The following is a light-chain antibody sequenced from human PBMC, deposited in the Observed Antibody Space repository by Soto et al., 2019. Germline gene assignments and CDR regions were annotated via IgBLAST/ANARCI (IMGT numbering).Light chain of an antibody. Sequence: QSALTQPASVSGSPGQSITISCTGTRSDIGTYNYVSWYQQHPGKAPKLMIYEVSSRPSGVSNRFSGSKSGNTASLTISGLQAEDEADYYCSSFTSSSTRVFGTGTKVTVL. CDR1: RSDIGTYNY. V-gene: IGLV2-14*01. J-gene: IGLJ1*01. CDR3: SSFTSSSTRV. CDR2: EVS.